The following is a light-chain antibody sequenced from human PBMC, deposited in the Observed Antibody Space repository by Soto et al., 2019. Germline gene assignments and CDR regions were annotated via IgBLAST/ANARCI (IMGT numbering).Light chain of an antibody. V-gene: IGKV3-15*01. J-gene: IGKJ4*01. CDR1: QSVSNN. Sequence: IVMTQSPATLSVSPGERATLSCMASQSVSNNLAWYQQKRGQAPRLLIYHASTRATGIPPRFSGSGSGAEVTLTNRSLQSEDFAAYYCQQYDELPLTCGGGTRVEI. CDR2: HAS. CDR3: QQYDELPLT.